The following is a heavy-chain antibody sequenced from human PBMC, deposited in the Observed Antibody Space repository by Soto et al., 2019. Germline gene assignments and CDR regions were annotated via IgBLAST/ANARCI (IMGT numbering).Heavy chain of an antibody. Sequence: PSETLSLNCTVSGGSISSDYYHWTWIRQSPGKGLEWIGYIHHSGSILYNPSLKSRVTISVDTSKNQFSLHLSSVTAADTAVYFCAREDDGGDSLDVWGQGTTVTVSS. D-gene: IGHD2-21*02. CDR3: AREDDGGDSLDV. CDR2: IHHSGSI. J-gene: IGHJ6*02. CDR1: GGSISSDYYH. V-gene: IGHV4-30-4*08.